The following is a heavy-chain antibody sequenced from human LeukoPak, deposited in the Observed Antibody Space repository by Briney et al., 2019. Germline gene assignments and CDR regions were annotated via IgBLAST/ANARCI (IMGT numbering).Heavy chain of an antibody. CDR2: INHSGST. J-gene: IGHJ4*02. D-gene: IGHD3-16*02. CDR3: ARRRYYDYVWGSYLRYYFDY. Sequence: SETLSLTCAVYGGSFSGYYWSWIRQPPGKGLEWIGEINHSGSTNYNPSLKSRVTMSVDTSKNQFSLKLSSVTAADTAVYYCARRRYYDYVWGSYLRYYFDYWGQGTLVTVSS. CDR1: GGSFSGYY. V-gene: IGHV4-34*01.